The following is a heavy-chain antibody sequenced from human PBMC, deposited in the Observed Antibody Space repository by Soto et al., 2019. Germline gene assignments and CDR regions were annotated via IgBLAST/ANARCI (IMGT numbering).Heavy chain of an antibody. D-gene: IGHD3-22*01. Sequence: EVQLVESGGGLVQPGGSLRLSCAASGFTFSDHYMEWMRQAPGKGLEWVGRVRNKANSYTTEYAASVKGRFTISRDDAKNSLYLQMNSLKTEDTAVYYCARAGLVSQRVVACDHWGQGTQVTVSS. V-gene: IGHV3-72*01. CDR2: VRNKANSYTT. CDR3: ARAGLVSQRVVACDH. J-gene: IGHJ4*02. CDR1: GFTFSDHY.